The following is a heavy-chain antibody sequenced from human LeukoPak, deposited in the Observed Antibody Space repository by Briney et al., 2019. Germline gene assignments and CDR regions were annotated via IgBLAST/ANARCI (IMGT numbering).Heavy chain of an antibody. CDR2: FDPEDGET. CDR3: ATVGPYYYDSSGYYPFDY. V-gene: IGHV1-24*01. Sequence: ASVKVSCKVSGYTLTELSMHWVRQAPGRGLEWMGGFDPEDGETIYAQKFQGRVAMTEDTSTDTAYMELSSLRSEDTAVYYCATVGPYYYDSSGYYPFDYWGQGTLVTVSS. D-gene: IGHD3-22*01. J-gene: IGHJ4*02. CDR1: GYTLTELS.